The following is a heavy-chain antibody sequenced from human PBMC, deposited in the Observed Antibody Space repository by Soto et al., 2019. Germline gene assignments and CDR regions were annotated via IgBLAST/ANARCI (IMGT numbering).Heavy chain of an antibody. CDR1: GFTFSTYA. V-gene: IGHV3-30-3*01. D-gene: IGHD2-2*01. CDR3: ARDQGRSITCQLDY. Sequence: PWGSLRLSCAVSGFTFSTYAIHFFRQAPCKGLEWVAVISYDGSNTYYADSVKGRFTISRDNMLYLQMNSLRAEDTAVYYCARDQGRSITCQLDYWGQGALVTVSS. CDR2: ISYDGSNT. J-gene: IGHJ4*02.